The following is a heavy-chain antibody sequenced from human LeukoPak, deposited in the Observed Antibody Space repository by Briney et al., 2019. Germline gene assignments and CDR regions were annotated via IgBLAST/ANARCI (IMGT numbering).Heavy chain of an antibody. Sequence: GGSLRLSCAVSGFTFITYAMSWVRQAPGKGLEWVSAISGSGGSTYYADSVKGRFTISRDNSKNTLYLQMNSLRAEDTAVYYCAKKSIAALDWGQGTLVTVSS. CDR2: ISGSGGST. D-gene: IGHD6-6*01. V-gene: IGHV3-23*01. CDR3: AKKSIAALD. CDR1: GFTFITYA. J-gene: IGHJ4*02.